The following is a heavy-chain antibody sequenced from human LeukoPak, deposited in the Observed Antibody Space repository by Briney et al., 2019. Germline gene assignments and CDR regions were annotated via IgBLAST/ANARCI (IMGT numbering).Heavy chain of an antibody. V-gene: IGHV7-4-1*02. J-gene: IGHJ4*02. CDR2: INTNTGNP. CDR3: ARTTGRFDY. Sequence: GASVKVSCKASGYTFTGYYMHWVRQAPGQGLEWMGWINTNTGNPTYAQGFTGRFVFSLDTSVSTAYLQINSLKAEDTAVYYCARTTGRFDYWGQGTLVTVSS. D-gene: IGHD1-1*01. CDR1: GYTFTGYY.